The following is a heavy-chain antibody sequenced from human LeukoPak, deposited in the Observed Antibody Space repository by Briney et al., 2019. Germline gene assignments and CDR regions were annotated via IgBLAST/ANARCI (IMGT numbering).Heavy chain of an antibody. CDR2: MNPNSGNT. Sequence: GASVKVSCKASGYTFTSYDINWVRQATGQGFEWMGWMNPNSGNTGYAQKFQGRVTMTRNTSISTAYMELSSLRSEDTAVYYCASELRFRGRGWFDPWGQGTLVTVSS. CDR3: ASELRFRGRGWFDP. CDR1: GYTFTSYD. J-gene: IGHJ5*02. D-gene: IGHD1-26*01. V-gene: IGHV1-8*02.